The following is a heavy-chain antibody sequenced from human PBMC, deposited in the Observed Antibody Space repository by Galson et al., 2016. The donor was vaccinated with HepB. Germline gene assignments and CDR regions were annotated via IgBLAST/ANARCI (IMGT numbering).Heavy chain of an antibody. J-gene: IGHJ4*02. V-gene: IGHV3-30*04. D-gene: IGHD5-24*01. Sequence: SLRLSCAASGFTFSNYAMHWVRQAPGKGLEWVAVISYDGSNKRYAESVKGRFTVSKDNSNNTLHLQENSPRADDTAVYYCAREGMATRYFDSWGPGILVTVSS. CDR1: GFTFSNYA. CDR3: AREGMATRYFDS. CDR2: ISYDGSNK.